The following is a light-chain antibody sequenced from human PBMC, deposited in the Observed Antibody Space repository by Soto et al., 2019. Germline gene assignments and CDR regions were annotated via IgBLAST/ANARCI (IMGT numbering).Light chain of an antibody. CDR2: TAA. CDR3: QQYNSYSVLT. CDR1: QSISSW. J-gene: IGKJ4*01. V-gene: IGKV1-5*03. Sequence: DIKMTQSPSTLSASVGDRVTITCRASQSISSWLAWYQQKPGKAPKLLIHTAATLDSGVPSRFSGSGSGTQFTLTISSLQPDDFATYYCQQYNSYSVLTFGGGTKVEIK.